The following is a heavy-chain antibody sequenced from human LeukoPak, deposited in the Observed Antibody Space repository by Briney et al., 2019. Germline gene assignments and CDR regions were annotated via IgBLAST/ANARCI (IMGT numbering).Heavy chain of an antibody. CDR3: ARSLSAAGPFDP. CDR1: GYSFTDYY. J-gene: IGHJ5*02. CDR2: INPNSGDT. D-gene: IGHD6-13*01. Sequence: ASVKVSCKASGYSFTDYYIHWVRQAPGRDFEWMGWINPNSGDTKYAQKFQDWVTMTRDTSINTAYMDMSRLRSDDTAVYYCARSLSAAGPFDPWGQGTLVTASS. V-gene: IGHV1-2*04.